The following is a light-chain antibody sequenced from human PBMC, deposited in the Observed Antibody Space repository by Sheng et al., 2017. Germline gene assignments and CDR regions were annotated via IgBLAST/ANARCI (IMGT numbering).Light chain of an antibody. CDR2: GTS. J-gene: IGKJ3*01. CDR3: QQYHSSPFT. CDR1: QSVGSIY. V-gene: IGKV3-20*01. Sequence: EIVLTQSPATLSLSPGERATLSCRASQSVGSIYLAWYQQKPGQAPRLLIYGTSSRATGIPDRFSGSGSGTDFALTISRLEPEDFAVYYCQQYHSSPFTFGPGTKVDIK.